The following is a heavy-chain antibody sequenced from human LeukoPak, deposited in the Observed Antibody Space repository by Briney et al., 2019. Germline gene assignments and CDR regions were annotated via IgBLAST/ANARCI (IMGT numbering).Heavy chain of an antibody. Sequence: GGSLRLSCAASGFTFSSFWMPWVRQAPGKGLDSVANIEQDGSEKYYVDSVKGRFTISRDNAKNSLYLQMNSLRAEDTAVYYCARVYDTSGYYGGDFDYWGQGTLVTVSS. CDR2: IEQDGSEK. CDR1: GFTFSSFW. D-gene: IGHD3-22*01. CDR3: ARVYDTSGYYGGDFDY. V-gene: IGHV3-7*04. J-gene: IGHJ4*02.